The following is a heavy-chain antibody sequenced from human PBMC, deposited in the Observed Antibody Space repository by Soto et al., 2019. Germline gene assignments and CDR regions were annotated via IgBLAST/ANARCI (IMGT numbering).Heavy chain of an antibody. V-gene: IGHV4-39*01. D-gene: IGHD3-9*01. CDR2: IYYSGST. CDR1: GGSISSSSYY. CDR3: ARSPTGYYYDY. Sequence: QLQLQESGPGLVKPSETLSLTCTVSGGSISSSSYYWGWIRQPPGKGLEWIGSIYYSGSTYYNPSLKSRVTISVDTSKNQFSLKLSSVTAADTAVYYCARSPTGYYYDYWGQGTLVTVSS. J-gene: IGHJ4*02.